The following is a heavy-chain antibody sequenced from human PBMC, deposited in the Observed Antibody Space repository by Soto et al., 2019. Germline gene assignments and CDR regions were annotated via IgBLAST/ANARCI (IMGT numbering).Heavy chain of an antibody. D-gene: IGHD6-13*01. J-gene: IGHJ3*02. CDR2: IIPIFGTA. Sequence: SVKVSCKASGGTFSSYAISWVRQAPGQGLEWMGGIIPIFGTANYAQKFQGRVTITADESTSTAYMELRSLRSEDTAVYYCARDANDSSSWYDDAFDIWSQGTIVTVSS. CDR1: GGTFSSYA. CDR3: ARDANDSSSWYDDAFDI. V-gene: IGHV1-69*13.